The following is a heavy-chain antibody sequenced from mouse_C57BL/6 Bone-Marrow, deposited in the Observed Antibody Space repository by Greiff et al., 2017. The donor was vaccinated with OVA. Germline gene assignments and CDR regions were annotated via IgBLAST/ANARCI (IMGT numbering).Heavy chain of an antibody. D-gene: IGHD1-1*01. Sequence: VQLVESGAELARPGASVKLSCKASGYTFTSYGISWVKQRTGQGLEWIGEIYPRSGNTYYNEKFKGKAPLTADKSSSTAYMELRSLTSEDSAVYFCAREEASTVVAKGYWGQGTAVTVSA. J-gene: IGHJ4*01. CDR2: IYPRSGNT. CDR1: GYTFTSYG. V-gene: IGHV1-81*01. CDR3: AREEASTVVAKGY.